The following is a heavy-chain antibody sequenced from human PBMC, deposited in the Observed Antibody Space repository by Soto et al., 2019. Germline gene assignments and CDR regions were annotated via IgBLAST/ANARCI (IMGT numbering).Heavy chain of an antibody. CDR1: GFTFSSYA. CDR2: ISSNGGST. V-gene: IGHV3-64*01. Sequence: GGSLRLSCAASGFTFSSYAMHWVRQAPGKGLEYVSAISSNGGSTYYANSLKGRFTISRDNSKNTLYLQMGSLRAEDMAVYYCARGVVRGVIPALFDYWGQGTLVTVSS. CDR3: ARGVVRGVIPALFDY. D-gene: IGHD3-10*01. J-gene: IGHJ4*02.